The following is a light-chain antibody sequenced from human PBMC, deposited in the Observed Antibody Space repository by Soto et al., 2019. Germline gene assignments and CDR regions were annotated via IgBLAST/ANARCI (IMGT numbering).Light chain of an antibody. CDR2: SNN. V-gene: IGLV1-44*01. Sequence: QSVLTQPPSASGTPGQRVTISCSGSSSNIGSNTVNWYQQLPGTAPKLLIYSNNQRPSGVPDRFSGSKSGTSASLAISGLQSEDEADYHCAAWDDSLSGPVFGGGTKVTVL. CDR3: AAWDDSLSGPV. J-gene: IGLJ2*01. CDR1: SSNIGSNT.